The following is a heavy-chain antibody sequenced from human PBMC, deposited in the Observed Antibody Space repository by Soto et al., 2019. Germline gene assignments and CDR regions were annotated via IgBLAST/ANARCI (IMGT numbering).Heavy chain of an antibody. D-gene: IGHD6-6*01. Sequence: EVQLVESGGGLVQPGGSLRLSCAASGFTFSSYSMNWVRQAPGKGLEWVSYISSSSSTIYYADSVKGRFTISRDNAKNSLYLQMNSLRAEDTAVYYCATNLRVAARVWALNWFDPWGQGTLVTVSS. CDR1: GFTFSSYS. J-gene: IGHJ5*02. V-gene: IGHV3-48*01. CDR2: ISSSSSTI. CDR3: ATNLRVAARVWALNWFDP.